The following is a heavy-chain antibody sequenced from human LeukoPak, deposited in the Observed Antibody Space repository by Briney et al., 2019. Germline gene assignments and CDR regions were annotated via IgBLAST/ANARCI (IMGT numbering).Heavy chain of an antibody. J-gene: IGHJ4*02. CDR1: GGSISSYY. Sequence: SETLSLTCTVSGGSISSYYWSWIRQPAGKGLEWIGRIYTSGSTNYNPSLKSRVTMSVDTSKNQFSLKLSSVTAADTAVYYCARDLSDYYDSSGYPLGYWGQGTLVTVSS. CDR2: IYTSGST. V-gene: IGHV4-4*07. D-gene: IGHD3-22*01. CDR3: ARDLSDYYDSSGYPLGY.